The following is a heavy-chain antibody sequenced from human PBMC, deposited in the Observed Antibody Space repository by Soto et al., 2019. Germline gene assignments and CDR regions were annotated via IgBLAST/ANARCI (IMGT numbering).Heavy chain of an antibody. CDR3: ARSVGGHFDY. V-gene: IGHV3-48*02. CDR1: GFRFSIYS. D-gene: IGHD1-26*01. CDR2: ITSDTKTI. J-gene: IGHJ4*02. Sequence: EVQLVESGGNLVQPGGSLRLSCAASGFRFSIYSMNWVRQAPGKGLEWSAYITSDTKTIKYADSVKGRFTISRDNGKNSVYLHMNSLRDEDTAVYYCARSVGGHFDYWGQGTVVTVSA.